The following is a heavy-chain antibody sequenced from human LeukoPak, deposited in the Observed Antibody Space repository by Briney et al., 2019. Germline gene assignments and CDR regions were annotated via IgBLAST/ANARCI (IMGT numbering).Heavy chain of an antibody. CDR2: INHSGST. J-gene: IGHJ5*02. V-gene: IGHV4-34*01. CDR3: ARGRTVKVRFGWFDP. Sequence: SETLSLTCAVYGGSLSGYYWSWFRQPPGKGLGWFGEINHSGSTNYNPSLKSRVTISVDTSKNQFSLKLSSVTAADTAVYYCARGRTVKVRFGWFDPWGQGTLVTVSS. D-gene: IGHD4-17*01. CDR1: GGSLSGYY.